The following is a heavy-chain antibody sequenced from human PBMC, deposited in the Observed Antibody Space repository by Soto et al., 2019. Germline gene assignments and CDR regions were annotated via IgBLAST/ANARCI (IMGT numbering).Heavy chain of an antibody. CDR1: GGSISSSSYY. D-gene: IGHD5-18*01. V-gene: IGHV4-39*01. J-gene: IGHJ4*02. CDR3: AREDTARVGPFDY. Sequence: QLQLQESGPGLVKPSETLSLTCTVSGGSISSSSYYWVWIRQPPGKGLEWLGSIYYSGSTYYNPSLKSRVTLSVDTSKNQVSLKLSSVTAADTAVYYCAREDTARVGPFDYWGQGTLVSVSS. CDR2: IYYSGST.